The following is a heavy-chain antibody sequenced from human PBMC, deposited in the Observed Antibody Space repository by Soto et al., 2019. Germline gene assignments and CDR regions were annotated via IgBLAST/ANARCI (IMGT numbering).Heavy chain of an antibody. V-gene: IGHV3-30-3*02. CDR3: AKKAGSGTSSLKYFDY. J-gene: IGHJ4*02. CDR1: GFTFSTYS. Sequence: GESLKISYAASGFTFSTYSRFWVRQAPGKGLDWVAAISYDGTYIFYADSVKGRFTISRDNPKNTLYLQMNSLRVEDTAVYYCAKKAGSGTSSLKYFDYWGLGTLVTVS. CDR2: ISYDGTYI. D-gene: IGHD1-7*01.